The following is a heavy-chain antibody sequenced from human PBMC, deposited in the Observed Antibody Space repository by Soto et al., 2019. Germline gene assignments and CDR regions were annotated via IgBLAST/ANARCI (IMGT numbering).Heavy chain of an antibody. Sequence: KTSETLSLTCAVSGGSISSGGYSWSWIRQPPGKGLEWIGYIYHSGSTYYNPSLKSRVTISVDRSKNQFSLKLSSVTAADTAVYYCARGITYYYDSSGYWFDPWGQGTLVTVSS. CDR2: IYHSGST. CDR3: ARGITYYYDSSGYWFDP. V-gene: IGHV4-30-2*01. CDR1: GGSISSGGYS. D-gene: IGHD3-22*01. J-gene: IGHJ5*02.